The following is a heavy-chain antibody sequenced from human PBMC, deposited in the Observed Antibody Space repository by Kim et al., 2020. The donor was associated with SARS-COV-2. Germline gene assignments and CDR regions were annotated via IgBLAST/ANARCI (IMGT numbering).Heavy chain of an antibody. V-gene: IGHV4-39*02. CDR1: GGSISSSSYY. Sequence: SETLSLTCTVSGGSISSSSYYWGWIRQPPGKGLEWIGSIYYSGSTYYNPSLKSRVTISVDTSKNQFSLKLSSVTAADTAVYYCAREGGLGYCSGGSCYIPVGATPYYFDYWGQGTLVTVSS. CDR3: AREGGLGYCSGGSCYIPVGATPYYFDY. J-gene: IGHJ4*02. D-gene: IGHD2-15*01. CDR2: IYYSGST.